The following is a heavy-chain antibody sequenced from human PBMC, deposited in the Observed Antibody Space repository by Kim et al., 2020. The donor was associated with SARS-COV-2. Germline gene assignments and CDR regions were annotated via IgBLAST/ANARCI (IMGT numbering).Heavy chain of an antibody. CDR1: GFTFSNNA. Sequence: GGSLRLSCAASGFTFSNNAMRWVRQAPGRGLVWVSPIRTRGGTATTSYADTVHGRFTIYRARSKHTLYMHLHRLRDADTALCACAKYRGRNDWLDFCAWG. CDR3: AKYRGRNDWLDFCA. CDR2: IRTRGGTATT. D-gene: IGHD3-9*01. J-gene: IGHJ5*01. V-gene: IGHV3-23*01.